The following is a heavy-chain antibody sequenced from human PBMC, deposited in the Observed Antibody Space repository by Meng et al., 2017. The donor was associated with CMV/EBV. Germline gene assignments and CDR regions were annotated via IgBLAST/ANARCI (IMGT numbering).Heavy chain of an antibody. J-gene: IGHJ4*02. Sequence: QVQLQESGPGLVKPSETLSLTCSVSGGFFSGFFWTWIQQPAGKGLEWIGRIYSTGGTNYNPSFESRVTISLDGSNNQFSLKLNSVTAADTAIYYCARERGDDSGYNFDSWGQGTLVTVSS. D-gene: IGHD3-22*01. CDR1: GGFFSGFF. CDR3: ARERGDDSGYNFDS. CDR2: IYSTGGT. V-gene: IGHV4-4*07.